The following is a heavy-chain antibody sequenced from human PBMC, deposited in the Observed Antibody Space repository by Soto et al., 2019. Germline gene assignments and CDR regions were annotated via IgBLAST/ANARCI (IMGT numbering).Heavy chain of an antibody. J-gene: IGHJ4*02. CDR3: ARGQEGVVATH. CDR1: GGSLSSYN. Sequence: QVQLQQWGAGLLKPSETLSLNSAVNGGSLSSYNWSWIRQPPGKGLEWIGEIKDGGRTNYSPSLKSRATISSDTSNNQFSLRLYSVTAADTGVYYCARGQEGVVATHWDQGTLVTVSS. V-gene: IGHV4-34*01. CDR2: IKDGGRT. D-gene: IGHD5-12*01.